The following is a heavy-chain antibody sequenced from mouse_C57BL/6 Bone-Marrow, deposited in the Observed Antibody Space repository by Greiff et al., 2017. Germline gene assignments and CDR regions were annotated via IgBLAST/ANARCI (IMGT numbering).Heavy chain of an antibody. D-gene: IGHD1-1*01. J-gene: IGHJ2*01. CDR3: ARDYYENFDY. V-gene: IGHV5-4*03. CDR2: ISDGGSYT. Sequence: EVKLVESGGGLVKPGGSLKLSCAASGFTFSSYAMSWVRQTPEKRLEWVATISDGGSYTYYPDNVKGRFTISRDNAKNNLYLQMSHLKSEDTAMYYCARDYYENFDYGGQGTTLTVSS. CDR1: GFTFSSYA.